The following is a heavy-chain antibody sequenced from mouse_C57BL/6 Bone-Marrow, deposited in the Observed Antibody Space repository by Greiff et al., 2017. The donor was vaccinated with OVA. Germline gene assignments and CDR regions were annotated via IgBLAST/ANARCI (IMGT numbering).Heavy chain of an antibody. Sequence: VQLQQSGAELVKPGASVKLSCKASGYTFTSYWMQWVKQRPGQGLEWIGEIDPSDSYTNYTQKFKGKATLTVDTSSITAYMQLISLTSEDSAVYYCASAFFAYWGQGTRVTVSA. CDR3: ASAFFAY. CDR2: IDPSDSYT. V-gene: IGHV1-50*01. J-gene: IGHJ3*01. CDR1: GYTFTSYW.